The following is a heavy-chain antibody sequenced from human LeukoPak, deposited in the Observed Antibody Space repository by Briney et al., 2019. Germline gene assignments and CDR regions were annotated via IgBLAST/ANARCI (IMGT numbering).Heavy chain of an antibody. CDR3: ARKRGDLDY. J-gene: IGHJ4*02. CDR2: ISVSASPM. V-gene: IGHV3-48*03. CDR1: GFTFSNYE. Sequence: GGSLRLSCAASGFTFSNYEMTWVHQAPGKGLEWVSYISVSASPMYYADSVKGRFTISRDNAKNSLYLQMNSLRAEDTAVYYCARKRGDLDYWGQGTLVTVSS. D-gene: IGHD3-10*01.